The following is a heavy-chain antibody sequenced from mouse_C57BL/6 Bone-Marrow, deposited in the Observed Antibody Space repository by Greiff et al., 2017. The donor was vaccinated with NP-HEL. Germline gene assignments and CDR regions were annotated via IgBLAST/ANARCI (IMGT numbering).Heavy chain of an antibody. J-gene: IGHJ2*01. V-gene: IGHV1-59*01. Sequence: QVQLQQPGAELVRPGTSVKLSCKASGYTFTSYWMPWVKQRPGQGLEWIGVIDPSDSSTNYNQKFKGKATLTVDTSSSTADMQHSSLTSEEAAVYYCARGCRVATGDDCDDWGQGTTLTVAS. CDR3: ARGCRVATGDDCDD. CDR1: GYTFTSYW. D-gene: IGHD1-1*02. CDR2: IDPSDSST.